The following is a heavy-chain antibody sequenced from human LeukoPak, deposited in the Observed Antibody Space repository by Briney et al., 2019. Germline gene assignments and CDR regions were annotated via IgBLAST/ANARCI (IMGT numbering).Heavy chain of an antibody. Sequence: GGSLRLSCAASGFTFSSHGMSWVRQAPGKGLEWVSGISGSGGGTFYADSVRGRFTISRDNSKNKVYLQMNSLRAEDTAVYYCAKSATTVTSNFDYWGQGTLVTVSS. CDR2: ISGSGGGT. J-gene: IGHJ4*02. D-gene: IGHD4-17*01. V-gene: IGHV3-23*01. CDR3: AKSATTVTSNFDY. CDR1: GFTFSSHG.